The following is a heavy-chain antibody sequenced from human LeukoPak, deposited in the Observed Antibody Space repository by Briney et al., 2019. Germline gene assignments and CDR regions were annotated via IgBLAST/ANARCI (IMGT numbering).Heavy chain of an antibody. CDR2: INWNGGST. D-gene: IGHD6-19*01. CDR1: GFTFSSYA. Sequence: RPGGSLRLSCAASGFTFSSYAMSWVRQAPGKGLEWVSGINWNGGSTGYADSVRGRFTISRDNAKNSLYLQMNSLRAEDTAPYYCARGDSSGWYFDQWGQGILVTVSS. J-gene: IGHJ4*02. CDR3: ARGDSSGWYFDQ. V-gene: IGHV3-20*04.